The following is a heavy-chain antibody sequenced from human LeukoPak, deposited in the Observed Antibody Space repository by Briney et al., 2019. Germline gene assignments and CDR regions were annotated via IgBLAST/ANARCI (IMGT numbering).Heavy chain of an antibody. V-gene: IGHV1-46*01. Sequence: ASVKVSCKASGYTFTSYYMHWVRQTPGQGLEWMGIINPSGGSTSYAQKFQGRVTMTRDTSTSTVYMELSSLRSEDTAVYYCAREKGIGGYSSGWYVYWGQGTLVTVSS. CDR2: INPSGGST. J-gene: IGHJ4*02. CDR3: AREKGIGGYSSGWYVY. D-gene: IGHD6-19*01. CDR1: GYTFTSYY.